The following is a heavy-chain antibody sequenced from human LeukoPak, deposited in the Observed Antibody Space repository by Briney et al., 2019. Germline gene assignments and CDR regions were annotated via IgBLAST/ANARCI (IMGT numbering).Heavy chain of an antibody. J-gene: IGHJ4*02. CDR1: GFSISNDW. Sequence: KLGGSLRLSCAASGFSISNDWMSWVRQAPGKGLEWVARVKSRSAGETTDYAAPVKGRFTISRDDSKNTLYLQMNSLKTEDTAVYYCTLIQGWGSGSYYRDFWGQGTLVTVSS. CDR3: TLIQGWGSGSYYRDF. V-gene: IGHV3-15*01. D-gene: IGHD3-10*01. CDR2: VKSRSAGETT.